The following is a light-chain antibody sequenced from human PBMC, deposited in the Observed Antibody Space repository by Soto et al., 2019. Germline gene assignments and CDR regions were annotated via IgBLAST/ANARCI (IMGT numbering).Light chain of an antibody. V-gene: IGLV2-23*01. Sequence: QSALPKPDSVSGSPGQSITISCTGPNNDVANYNLVSWYQQHPGKAPKLRIYEGSKRPSGVSNRFSGSKSANTASLTISGLQSEDEADYYCCSYAGSRSWVFGGGTKLTVL. J-gene: IGLJ3*02. CDR2: EGS. CDR1: NNDVANYNL. CDR3: CSYAGSRSWV.